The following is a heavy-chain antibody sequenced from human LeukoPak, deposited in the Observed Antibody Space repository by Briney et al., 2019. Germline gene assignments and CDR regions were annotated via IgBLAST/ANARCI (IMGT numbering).Heavy chain of an antibody. D-gene: IGHD5-24*01. CDR3: ARDPRRDGRPYYFDY. CDR2: IYYSGST. V-gene: IGHV4-30-4*02. CDR1: GGSISSGDYY. Sequence: SETLSLTCTVSGGSISSGDYYWSWIRQPPGKGLEWIGYIYYSGSTYYNPSLKSRVTISVDTSKNQFSLKLSSLTAADTAVYYCARDPRRDGRPYYFDYWGQGTLVTVSS. J-gene: IGHJ4*02.